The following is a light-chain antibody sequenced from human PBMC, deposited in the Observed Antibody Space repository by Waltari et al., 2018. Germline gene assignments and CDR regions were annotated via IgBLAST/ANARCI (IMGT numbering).Light chain of an antibody. Sequence: DIQMTQSPSSLSASVGDTVTITCRASQGISSYLNWFQQKPGKAPKLLIYAASRLESGVPSRFSGRGSGTEFTLTISSLQPEDFAAYYCLQHNSYPHSFGQGTKVEIK. V-gene: IGKV1-17*01. CDR1: QGISSY. CDR3: LQHNSYPHS. J-gene: IGKJ2*03. CDR2: AAS.